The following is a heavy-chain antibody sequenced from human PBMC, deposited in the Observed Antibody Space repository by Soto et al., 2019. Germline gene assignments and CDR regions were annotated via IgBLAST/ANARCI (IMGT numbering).Heavy chain of an antibody. V-gene: IGHV3-15*07. Sequence: GGSLRLSCAASGFTFTNAWINWVRQAPGKGLEWVGRIKSKINGGTADYAAPVKGRFAISRDDSKNMMYMQMNSLRTEDTAIYYCTTEADSTNVVVRFDYWGHGTLVTVSS. J-gene: IGHJ4*01. CDR2: IKSKINGGTA. CDR1: GFTFTNAW. CDR3: TTEADSTNVVVRFDY. D-gene: IGHD2-2*01.